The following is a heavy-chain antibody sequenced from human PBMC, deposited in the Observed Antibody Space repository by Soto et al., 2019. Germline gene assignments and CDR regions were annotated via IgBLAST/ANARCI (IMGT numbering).Heavy chain of an antibody. V-gene: IGHV3-23*01. CDR2: LDSSGVTT. J-gene: IGHJ6*02. Sequence: GRSLRLSCEASGFAFTNYGIAWVRQAPGEGLEWISTLDSSGVTTYYSNSVRGRFSISRDNSKNSLYLQMNSLRAEDTAVYYCARDHPRYDILTGYYRDPDYYYGMDVWGQGTTVTVSS. CDR1: GFAFTNYG. D-gene: IGHD3-9*01. CDR3: ARDHPRYDILTGYYRDPDYYYGMDV.